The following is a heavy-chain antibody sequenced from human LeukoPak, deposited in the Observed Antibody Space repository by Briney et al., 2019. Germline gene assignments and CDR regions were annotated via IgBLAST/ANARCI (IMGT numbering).Heavy chain of an antibody. V-gene: IGHV3-30*02. CDR2: IRYDGSNK. CDR1: GFTFSSHG. Sequence: GGSLRLSCAASGFTFSSHGMHWVRQAPGKGLEWVAFIRYDGSNKYYADSVKGRFTISRDNSKNTLYLQMNSLRAEDTAVYYCAKDARSGYSSNLFDYWGQGTLVTVSS. D-gene: IGHD6-19*01. J-gene: IGHJ4*02. CDR3: AKDARSGYSSNLFDY.